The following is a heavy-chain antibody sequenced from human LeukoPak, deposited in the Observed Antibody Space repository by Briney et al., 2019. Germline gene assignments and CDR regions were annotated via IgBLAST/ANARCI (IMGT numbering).Heavy chain of an antibody. D-gene: IGHD2-15*01. CDR1: EFTFSSHQ. CDR2: ITQDGSEK. J-gene: IGHJ3*01. Sequence: GGSLRLSCAASEFTFSSHQMSWVRQAPGKGLEWVAKITQDGSEKYYVGSVKGRFIISRDNSKNSLYLQMNSLRVEDTAVYYWARDWRQDNAFDLWGQGTMVTVSS. V-gene: IGHV3-7*01. CDR3: ARDWRQDNAFDL.